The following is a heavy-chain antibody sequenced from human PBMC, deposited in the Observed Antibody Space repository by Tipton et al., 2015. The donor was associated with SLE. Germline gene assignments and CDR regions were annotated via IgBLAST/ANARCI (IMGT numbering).Heavy chain of an antibody. CDR1: SGSIRRRNYY. Sequence: TLSLTCTVSSGSIRRRNYYWGWIRQPAGKGLEWIGRIYASGSTEYNPSLKSRVTISVDPSKNQFSLRLTSLTAADTAVYYCARVVYSFSDAFDIWGQGTLVTVSS. CDR2: IYASGST. J-gene: IGHJ3*02. D-gene: IGHD6-13*01. CDR3: ARVVYSFSDAFDI. V-gene: IGHV4-61*02.